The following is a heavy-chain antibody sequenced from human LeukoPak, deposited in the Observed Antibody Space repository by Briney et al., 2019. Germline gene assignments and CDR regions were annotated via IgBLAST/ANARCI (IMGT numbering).Heavy chain of an antibody. D-gene: IGHD6-6*01. CDR1: GGSISSSSYY. CDR3: ARIQAGSSSSERGIDY. J-gene: IGHJ4*02. Sequence: PSETLSLTCTVSGGSISSSSYYWGWIRQPPGKGLEWIGSIYYSGSTYYNPSLKSRVTISVDTSKNQFSLKLSSVTAADTAVYYCARIQAGSSSSERGIDYWGQGTLVTVSS. CDR2: IYYSGST. V-gene: IGHV4-39*01.